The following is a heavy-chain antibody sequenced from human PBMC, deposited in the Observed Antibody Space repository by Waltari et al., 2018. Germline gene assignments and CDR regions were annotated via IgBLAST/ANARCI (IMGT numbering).Heavy chain of an antibody. CDR1: GFPFSDYC. D-gene: IGHD1-1*01. Sequence: QVHLVESGGGVVQPGGSLRLSWAASGFPFSDYCMPWVRQDPGKGLEWVAFIRYDASDIYYRDSVKGRFTISRDNSKNTLFLQMSSLRPEDTAVYYCAKVGVGLTTWYPFDVWGQGTMVTVSS. CDR3: AKVGVGLTTWYPFDV. J-gene: IGHJ3*01. V-gene: IGHV3-30*02. CDR2: IRYDASDI.